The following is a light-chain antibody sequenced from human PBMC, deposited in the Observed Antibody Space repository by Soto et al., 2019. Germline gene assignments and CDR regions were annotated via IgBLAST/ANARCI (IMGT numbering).Light chain of an antibody. CDR2: RAS. J-gene: IGKJ2*01. CDR1: QSIDTA. Sequence: DIQMTQSPSTLSASVGDRVTITCRASQSIDTALAWYQQKPGKAPHLLIYRASNLESGVPSRFSGSGSGTEFTIAISSLQPDDFAHYYCQQYGSFLTFGQGTKLELK. V-gene: IGKV1-5*03. CDR3: QQYGSFLT.